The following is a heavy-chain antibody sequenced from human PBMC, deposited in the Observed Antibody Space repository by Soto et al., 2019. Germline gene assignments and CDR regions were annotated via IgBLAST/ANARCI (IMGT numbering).Heavy chain of an antibody. CDR2: IYSGGSA. CDR1: GFTVSSNY. CDR3: ARHGYSYGGGYFDY. J-gene: IGHJ4*02. V-gene: IGHV3-66*04. Sequence: EVQLVESGGGLVQPGGSLRLSCAASGFTVSSNYMSWVRQAPGKGLEWVSVIYSGGSAYYADSVKGRFTISRDNSKNTLYLQMNRLRAEDTAVYYCARHGYSYGGGYFDYWGQGTRVTVSS. D-gene: IGHD5-18*01.